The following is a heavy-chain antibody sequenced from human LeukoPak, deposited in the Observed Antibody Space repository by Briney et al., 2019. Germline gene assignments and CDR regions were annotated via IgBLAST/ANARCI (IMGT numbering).Heavy chain of an antibody. CDR3: ARVLEAAAFDY. Sequence: PGGSLRLSCAASGFTFNTYTLNWVRQAPGKGLEWVSSISSSSSYIYYSDSVKGRFTISRDNAKNSLYLQMNSLRAEDTAVYYCARVLEAAAFDYWGQGTLVTVSS. D-gene: IGHD6-13*01. CDR1: GFTFNTYT. CDR2: ISSSSSYI. J-gene: IGHJ4*02. V-gene: IGHV3-21*01.